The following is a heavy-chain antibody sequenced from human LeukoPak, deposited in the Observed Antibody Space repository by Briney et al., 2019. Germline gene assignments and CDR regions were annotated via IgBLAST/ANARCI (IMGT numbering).Heavy chain of an antibody. CDR2: INWNGGST. D-gene: IGHD3-22*01. Sequence: GGSLRLSCAASGFTFDDYGMSWVRQAPGKGLEWVSGINWNGGSTSYADSVKGRFTISRDNAKNTLYLQMNSLRAEDTAVYYCARGHSRYYYDSSGYYYSYWGQGTLVTVSS. CDR1: GFTFDDYG. V-gene: IGHV3-20*04. CDR3: ARGHSRYYYDSSGYYYSY. J-gene: IGHJ4*02.